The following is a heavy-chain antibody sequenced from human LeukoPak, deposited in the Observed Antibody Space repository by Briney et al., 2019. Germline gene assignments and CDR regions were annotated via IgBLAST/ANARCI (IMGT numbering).Heavy chain of an antibody. J-gene: IGHJ3*02. CDR2: IYYSGST. Sequence: SETLSLTCTVSGGSISSGGYYWSWIRQHPGKGLEWIGYIYYSGSTYYNPSLKSRVTISVDTSKNQFSLKLSSVTAADTAVYYCARVDYGGNSDAFDIWGQGTMVTVSS. D-gene: IGHD4-17*01. V-gene: IGHV4-31*03. CDR1: GGSISSGGYY. CDR3: ARVDYGGNSDAFDI.